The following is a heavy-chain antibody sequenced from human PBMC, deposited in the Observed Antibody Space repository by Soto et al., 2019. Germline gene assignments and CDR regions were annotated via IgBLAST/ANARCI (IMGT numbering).Heavy chain of an antibody. J-gene: IGHJ4*02. D-gene: IGHD5-12*01. CDR3: ARNKLTSGIDYFDS. CDR1: GYIFTDYH. V-gene: IGHV1-2*06. Sequence: ASVKVSCKTSGYIFTDYHVHWVRQAPGQGLEWMGRISPRNGDTHYAQKFQDRVTMTRDTSTSTVYMEMKTLRSDDTAIFFYARNKLTSGIDYFDSWGQGTLVTVSS. CDR2: ISPRNGDT.